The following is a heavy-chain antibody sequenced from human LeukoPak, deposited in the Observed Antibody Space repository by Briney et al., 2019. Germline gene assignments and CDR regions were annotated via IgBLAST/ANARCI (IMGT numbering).Heavy chain of an antibody. CDR3: ARGPSSWETRNYYYYGMDV. V-gene: IGHV4-34*01. J-gene: IGHJ6*04. D-gene: IGHD6-13*01. CDR2: INHSGST. CDR1: GGSFSGYY. Sequence: SETLSLTCAVYGGSFSGYYRSWTRQPPGKGLEWIGEINHSGSTNYNPSLKSRVTISVDTSKNQFSLKLSSVTAADTAVYYCARGPSSWETRNYYYYGMDVWGKGTTVTVSS.